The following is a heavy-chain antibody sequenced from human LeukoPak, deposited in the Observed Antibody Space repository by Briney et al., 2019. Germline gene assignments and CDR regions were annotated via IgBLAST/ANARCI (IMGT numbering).Heavy chain of an antibody. D-gene: IGHD1-26*01. V-gene: IGHV3-9*01. CDR1: GFTFDDYA. CDR3: ARAFGGSYYYFDY. Sequence: PGRSLRLSCAASGFTFDDYAMHWVRQAPGKGLEWVSGISWNSGSIGYADSVKGRFTISRDNAKNTLYLQMNSLRAEDTAVYYCARAFGGSYYYFDYWGQGTLVTVSS. CDR2: ISWNSGSI. J-gene: IGHJ4*02.